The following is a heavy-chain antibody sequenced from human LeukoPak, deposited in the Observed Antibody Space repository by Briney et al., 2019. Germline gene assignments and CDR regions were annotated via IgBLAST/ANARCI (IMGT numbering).Heavy chain of an antibody. D-gene: IGHD3-10*01. J-gene: IGHJ3*02. CDR1: GFTFSSYG. CDR3: AKALWFGDVDAFDI. Sequence: GGPLRLSCAASGFTFSSYGMHWVRQAPGKGLEWVAVISYDGSNKYYADSVKGRFTISRDNSKNTLYLQMNSLRAEDTAVYYCAKALWFGDVDAFDIWGQGTMVTVSS. V-gene: IGHV3-30*18. CDR2: ISYDGSNK.